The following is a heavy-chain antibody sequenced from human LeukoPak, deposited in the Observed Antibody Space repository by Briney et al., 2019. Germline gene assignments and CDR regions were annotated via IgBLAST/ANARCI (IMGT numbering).Heavy chain of an antibody. D-gene: IGHD5-12*01. V-gene: IGHV4-34*01. Sequence: PSETLSLICAVYGGSFSGYSWSWIRQPPGKGLEWIGEINHSGSTNYNPSLKSRVTISVDTSKNQFSLKLSSVTAADTAVYYCARRRGYSGYDYRYWGQGTLVTVSS. CDR1: GGSFSGYS. J-gene: IGHJ4*02. CDR3: ARRRGYSGYDYRY. CDR2: INHSGST.